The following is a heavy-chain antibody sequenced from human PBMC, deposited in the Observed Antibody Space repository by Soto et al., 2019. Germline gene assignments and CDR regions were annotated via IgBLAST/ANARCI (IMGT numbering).Heavy chain of an antibody. V-gene: IGHV3-48*02. D-gene: IGHD3-22*01. J-gene: IGHJ2*01. CDR3: ARDGPSPPEYYYDSSGYSQNWYFDL. CDR2: ISSSSSTI. Sequence: EVQLVESGGGLVQPGGSLRLSCAASGFTFSSYSMNWVRQAPGKGLEWVSYISSSSSTIYYADSVKGRFTISRDNAKNSLYPQMNSLRDEDTAVYYCARDGPSPPEYYYDSSGYSQNWYFDLWGRGTLVTVSS. CDR1: GFTFSSYS.